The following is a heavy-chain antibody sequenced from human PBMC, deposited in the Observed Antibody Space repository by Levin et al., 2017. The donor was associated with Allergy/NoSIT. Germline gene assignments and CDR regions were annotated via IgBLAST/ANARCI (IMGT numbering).Heavy chain of an antibody. CDR2: ISSSSSYI. D-gene: IGHD2-2*01. J-gene: IGHJ6*02. CDR1: GFTFSSYS. Sequence: GGSLRLSCAASGFTFSSYSMNWVRQAPGKGLEWVSSISSSSSYIYYADSVKGRFTISRDNAKNSLYLQMNSLRAEDTAVYYCARDGKAVVPAASYYYGMDVWGQGTTVTVSS. V-gene: IGHV3-21*01. CDR3: ARDGKAVVPAASYYYGMDV.